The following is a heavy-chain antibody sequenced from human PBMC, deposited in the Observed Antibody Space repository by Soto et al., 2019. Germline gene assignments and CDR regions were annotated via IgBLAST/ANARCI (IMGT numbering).Heavy chain of an antibody. CDR1: GFTFDDHA. Sequence: GSLRLSCAASGFTFDDHAMHWVRQAPGKGLEWVSLITRDSATTFYADSVKGRFTISRDNSKNSVYLQMNNLRAEDAGLYYCAKDGGYRPSLLGYCDYWGQGTLVTVSS. V-gene: IGHV3-43D*04. CDR3: AKDGGYRPSLLGYCDY. J-gene: IGHJ4*02. CDR2: ITRDSATT. D-gene: IGHD6-13*01.